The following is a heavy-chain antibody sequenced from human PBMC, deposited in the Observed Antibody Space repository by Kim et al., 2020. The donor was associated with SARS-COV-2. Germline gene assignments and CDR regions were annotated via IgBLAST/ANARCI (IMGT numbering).Heavy chain of an antibody. Sequence: SVKVSCKASGGTFSSYAISWVRQAPGQGLEWMGGIIPIFGTANYAQKFQGRVTITADESTSTAYMELSSLRSEDTAVYYCARAVGHDYGGNSPLTRNYYYYYGMDVWGQGTTVTVSS. V-gene: IGHV1-69*13. CDR3: ARAVGHDYGGNSPLTRNYYYYYGMDV. J-gene: IGHJ6*02. CDR2: IIPIFGTA. CDR1: GGTFSSYA. D-gene: IGHD4-17*01.